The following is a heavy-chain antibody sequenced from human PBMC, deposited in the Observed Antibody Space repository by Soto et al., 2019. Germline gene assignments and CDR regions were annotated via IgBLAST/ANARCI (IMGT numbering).Heavy chain of an antibody. CDR1: GGSISSGGYY. CDR2: INHTGTT. D-gene: IGHD2-21*02. Sequence: SETLSLTCTVSGGSISSGGYYWSWIRQSPGRGLEWIASINHTGTTNYNPSLKSRVTISVDTSKNQFSLKLSSVTAADTAVYYCARGPFIVVVTTSPFRYFDYWGQGTLVTVSS. J-gene: IGHJ4*02. CDR3: ARGPFIVVVTTSPFRYFDY. V-gene: IGHV4-39*07.